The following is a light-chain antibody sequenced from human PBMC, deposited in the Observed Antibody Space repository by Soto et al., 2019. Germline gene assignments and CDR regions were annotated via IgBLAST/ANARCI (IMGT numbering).Light chain of an antibody. CDR3: QQYNSYSWT. Sequence: DIQMTQALATLSASVGDRVTITCQASQRISSWLAWYQQRPGKAPKLLIYKASNLESGDPSRFSGSGSGTEFTLTISSLQPDDFATYYCQQYNSYSWTFGQGTKMDIK. CDR2: KAS. CDR1: QRISSW. J-gene: IGKJ1*01. V-gene: IGKV1-5*03.